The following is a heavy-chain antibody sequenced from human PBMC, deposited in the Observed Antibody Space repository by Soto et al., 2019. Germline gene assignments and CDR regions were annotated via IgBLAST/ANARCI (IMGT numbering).Heavy chain of an antibody. CDR1: GYTLSVLS. Sequence: ASVNVSGKVSGYTLSVLSMDWVRQAPGKGLEWMGIINPSGGRTSYAQKFQGRVTMTRDTSTSTVYMELSSLRSEDTAVYYCARDLAELRYFDWSDAFDIWGQGTMVTVSS. CDR3: ARDLAELRYFDWSDAFDI. V-gene: IGHV1-46*03. J-gene: IGHJ3*02. D-gene: IGHD3-9*01. CDR2: INPSGGRT.